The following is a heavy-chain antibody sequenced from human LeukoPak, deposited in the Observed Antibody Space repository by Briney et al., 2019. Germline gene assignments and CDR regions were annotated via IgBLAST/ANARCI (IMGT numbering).Heavy chain of an antibody. J-gene: IGHJ5*02. CDR3: SRDRLGGLDL. Sequence: PGGSLRLSCAASGFDFSTYAINWVRQAPGKGLEWVSSISTTSNYIFYGDSVKGRFTISRDNAKNSVYLQMNSLRPEDTAVYYCSRDRLGGLDLWGQGTLVTVSS. CDR2: ISTTSNYI. CDR1: GFDFSTYA. V-gene: IGHV3-21*01. D-gene: IGHD5-12*01.